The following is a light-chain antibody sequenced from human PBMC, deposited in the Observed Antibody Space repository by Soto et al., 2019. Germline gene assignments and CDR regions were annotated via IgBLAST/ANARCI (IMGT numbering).Light chain of an antibody. CDR2: DAS. Sequence: DIQITHPPCSLSASLGYRFTISFQASQNINNYLNWYQQKPGRAPKLLIYDASNLEAGVPSRFRGSGSGTDFTFTISRLQPEDIATYYCQQYENLHTFGQGTRLEIK. V-gene: IGKV1-33*01. CDR3: QQYENLHT. J-gene: IGKJ5*01. CDR1: QNINNY.